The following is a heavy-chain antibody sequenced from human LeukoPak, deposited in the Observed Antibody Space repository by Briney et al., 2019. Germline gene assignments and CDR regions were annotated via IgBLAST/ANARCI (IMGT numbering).Heavy chain of an antibody. CDR1: GYTFTSYG. CDR3: ARVPGIAAAGTYYYYMDV. J-gene: IGHJ6*03. V-gene: IGHV1-18*01. CDR2: ISAYNGNT. Sequence: ASVKVSCKASGYTFTSYGISWVRQAPGQGLEWMGWISAYNGNTNYAQKLQGRVTMTTDTSTSTAYMELRSLRSDDTAVYYCARVPGIAAAGTYYYYMDVWGKGTTVTVSS. D-gene: IGHD6-13*01.